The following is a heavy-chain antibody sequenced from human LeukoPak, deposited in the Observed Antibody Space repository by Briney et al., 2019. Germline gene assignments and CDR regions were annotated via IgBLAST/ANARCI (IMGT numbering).Heavy chain of an antibody. CDR2: IYYSGST. J-gene: IGHJ4*02. Sequence: LRLSCAASGFTVSSTYMSWVRQHPGKGLEWIGYIYYSGSTYYNPSLKSRVTISVDTSKNQFSLKLSSVTAADTAVYYCASAYVFGVVIRWGQGTLVTVSS. CDR3: ASAYVFGVVIR. CDR1: GFTVSSTY. D-gene: IGHD3-3*01. V-gene: IGHV4-31*02.